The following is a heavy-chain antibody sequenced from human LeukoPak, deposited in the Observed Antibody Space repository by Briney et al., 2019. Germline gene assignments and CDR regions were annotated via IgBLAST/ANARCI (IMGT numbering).Heavy chain of an antibody. CDR1: GYTFTGYY. V-gene: IGHV1-2*02. Sequence: ASVKVSCKASGYTFTGYYMHWVRQAPGQGLEWMGGINPNSGGTNYAQKFQGRVTMTRDTSISTAYMELSRLRSDDTAVYYCARDNVGSGRAFDIWGQGTMVTVSS. D-gene: IGHD3-10*02. J-gene: IGHJ3*02. CDR2: INPNSGGT. CDR3: ARDNVGSGRAFDI.